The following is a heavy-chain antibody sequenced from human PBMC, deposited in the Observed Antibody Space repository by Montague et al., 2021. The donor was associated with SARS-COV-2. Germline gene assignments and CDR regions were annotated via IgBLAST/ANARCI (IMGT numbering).Heavy chain of an antibody. D-gene: IGHD3-22*01. J-gene: IGHJ4*02. V-gene: IGHV4-39*07. CDR1: GGSITDRTYY. Sequence: SETLSLTCSVSGGSITDRTYYWGCIRQSPGKGLEWIGDIKQGGRTNYNPSLKSRVTISVDTSKNQFSLKLTSVTAADTAVYFCARGHLSVSMIVVVFTSASYYFDYGGQGAQVTVSS. CDR3: ARGHLSVSMIVVVFTSASYYFDY. CDR2: IKQGGRT.